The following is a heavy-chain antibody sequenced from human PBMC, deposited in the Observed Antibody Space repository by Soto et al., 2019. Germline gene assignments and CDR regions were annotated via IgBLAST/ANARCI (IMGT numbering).Heavy chain of an antibody. J-gene: IGHJ1*01. Sequence: SVKISCKASGGTFSSYAISWVRQAPGQGLEWMGGIVPILDTANSAPKFQGRATITADESTSTAYMELSSLRSEDTAVYYCARGRGTSAIGAEYFYLWGQGTPVSVSS. CDR1: GGTFSSYA. V-gene: IGHV1-69*13. CDR2: IVPILDTA. D-gene: IGHD1-1*01. CDR3: ARGRGTSAIGAEYFYL.